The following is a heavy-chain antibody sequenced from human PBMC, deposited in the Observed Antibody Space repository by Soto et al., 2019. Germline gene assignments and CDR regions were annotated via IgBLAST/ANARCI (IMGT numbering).Heavy chain of an antibody. CDR3: ARVDPRGVAVVRDY. CDR2: ISGFNGQT. V-gene: IGHV1-18*01. J-gene: IGHJ4*02. Sequence: GASVKVSCKASCNTFASHGFSCVRQAPGQGLEWMGWISGFNGQTNYALKFQGRVTLTTDASTSTAYMELRSLRSDDTAVYFCARVDPRGVAVVRDYWGQGTLVTVSS. D-gene: IGHD3-10*01. CDR1: CNTFASHG.